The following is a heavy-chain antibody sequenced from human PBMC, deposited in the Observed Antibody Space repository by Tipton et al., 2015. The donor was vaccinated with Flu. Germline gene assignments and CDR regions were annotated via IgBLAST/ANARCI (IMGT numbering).Heavy chain of an antibody. J-gene: IGHJ4*02. CDR2: IYNDGST. CDR3: ATRRREGYTGWAY. V-gene: IGHV3-53*01. CDR1: GFAVIHNY. Sequence: SLRLSCAASGFAVIHNYMGWVRQAPGKWLEWVSLIYNDGSTYHADSVKGRFTVSRDNSKNTFYLQMSSLRGEDTAIYYCATRRREGYTGWAYWGQGTMVTVSS. D-gene: IGHD5-24*01.